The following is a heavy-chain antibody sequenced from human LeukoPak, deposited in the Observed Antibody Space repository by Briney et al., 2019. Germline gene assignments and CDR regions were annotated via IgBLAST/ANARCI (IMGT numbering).Heavy chain of an antibody. V-gene: IGHV3-21*01. CDR3: ARGGPLDAFDI. J-gene: IGHJ3*02. CDR2: ISSSSSYI. Sequence: GGSLRLSCAASGFTFSSYSMNWVRQAPGKGLEWVSSISSSSSYIYYADSVKGRFTISRDNAKNSLYLQMNSLRAEDTAVYYCARGGPLDAFDIWGQGTMVTVSS. CDR1: GFTFSSYS.